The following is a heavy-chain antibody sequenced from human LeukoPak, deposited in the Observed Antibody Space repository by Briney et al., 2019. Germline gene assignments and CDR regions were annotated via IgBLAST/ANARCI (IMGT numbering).Heavy chain of an antibody. CDR3: ARGWEGVLTRSP. J-gene: IGHJ5*02. V-gene: IGHV4-34*01. D-gene: IGHD3-9*01. Sequence: PSETLSLTCAVYGGSFSGYYWSWIRQPPGKGLEWMGEINHSGSTNYNPSLKSRVTISVDTSKNQFALKLSSVTAADTAVYYCARGWEGVLTRSPWGQGPLVTVSS. CDR1: GGSFSGYY. CDR2: INHSGST.